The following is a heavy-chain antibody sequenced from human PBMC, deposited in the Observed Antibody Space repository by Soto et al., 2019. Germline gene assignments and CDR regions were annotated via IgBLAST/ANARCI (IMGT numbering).Heavy chain of an antibody. CDR2: IWYDGSNK. Sequence: PGGSLRLSCAASGFTFSSYGMHWVRQAPGKGLEWVAVIWYDGSNKYYADSVKGRFTISRDNSKNTLYLQMNSLRAEDTAVYYCARPFYDILTGTLYGMDVWGQGTTVTVSS. CDR3: ARPFYDILTGTLYGMDV. CDR1: GFTFSSYG. D-gene: IGHD3-9*01. V-gene: IGHV3-33*01. J-gene: IGHJ6*02.